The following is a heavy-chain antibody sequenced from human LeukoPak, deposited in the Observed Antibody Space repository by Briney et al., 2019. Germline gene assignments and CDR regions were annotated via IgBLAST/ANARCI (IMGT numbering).Heavy chain of an antibody. Sequence: ASVKVSCKVSGYTLTELSMHWVRQAPGKGLEWMGGFDPEDGETIYAQKFQGRVTMTEDTSTDTAYMELSSLRSEDTAMYYCATAIGSSTSHYYYYYYMDVWGKGTTVTISS. CDR3: ATAIGSSTSHYYYYYYMDV. CDR1: GYTLTELS. D-gene: IGHD2-2*01. V-gene: IGHV1-24*01. CDR2: FDPEDGET. J-gene: IGHJ6*03.